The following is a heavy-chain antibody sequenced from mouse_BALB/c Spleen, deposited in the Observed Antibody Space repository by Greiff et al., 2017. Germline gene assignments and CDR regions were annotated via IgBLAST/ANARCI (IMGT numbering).Heavy chain of an antibody. CDR2: IYPGGGYT. CDR1: GYTFTNYW. Sequence: QVQLQQSGAELVRPGTSVKISCKASGYTFTNYWLGWVKQRPGHGLEWMGDIYPGGGYTNYNEKFKGKATLTADTSSSTAYKQLSSLTSEDSAVYFCARGDYSPGGFAYWGQGTLVTVSA. CDR3: ARGDYSPGGFAY. V-gene: IGHV1-63*02. D-gene: IGHD2-12*01. J-gene: IGHJ3*01.